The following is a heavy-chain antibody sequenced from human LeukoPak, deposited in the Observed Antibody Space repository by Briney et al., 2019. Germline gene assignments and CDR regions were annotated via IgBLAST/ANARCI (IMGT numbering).Heavy chain of an antibody. CDR1: GFTFSDYY. D-gene: IGHD6-6*01. Sequence: GGSLRLSCAASGFTFSDYYMSWIRQAPGKGLECISYISSSGSTIYYADSVKGRFTISRDNAQNSLYLQMNNLRAEDTAVYYCARDSSSSPPHFDYWGQGTLVTVSS. V-gene: IGHV3-11*01. CDR3: ARDSSSSPPHFDY. CDR2: ISSSGSTI. J-gene: IGHJ4*02.